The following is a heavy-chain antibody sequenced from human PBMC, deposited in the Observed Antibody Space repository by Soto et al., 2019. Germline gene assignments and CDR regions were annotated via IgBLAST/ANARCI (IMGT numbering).Heavy chain of an antibody. CDR1: GFSFSDYW. D-gene: IGHD3-22*01. Sequence: GGSLRLSCAASGFSFSDYWMHWVRQAPGKGLVWVSRINSDGGSTAYADSVKGRFTIPRDNAKNTLYLQLNSLRAEDTAVYYCAREVTMTVVVIRASYGMDVWGQGTTVTVSS. J-gene: IGHJ6*02. V-gene: IGHV3-74*03. CDR2: INSDGGST. CDR3: AREVTMTVVVIRASYGMDV.